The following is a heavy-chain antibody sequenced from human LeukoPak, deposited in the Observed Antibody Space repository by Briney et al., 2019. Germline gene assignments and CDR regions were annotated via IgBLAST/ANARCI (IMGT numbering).Heavy chain of an antibody. CDR1: GFTFSSYG. D-gene: IGHD5-24*01. CDR3: AKGGEMATIGGIGGYFDY. Sequence: GRSLRLSCAASGFTFSSYGMHWVRQAPGKGLEWVAVISYDGSNKYYADSVKGRSTISRDNSKNTLYLQMNSLRAEDTAVYYCAKGGEMATIGGIGGYFDYWGQGTLVTVSS. V-gene: IGHV3-30*18. CDR2: ISYDGSNK. J-gene: IGHJ4*02.